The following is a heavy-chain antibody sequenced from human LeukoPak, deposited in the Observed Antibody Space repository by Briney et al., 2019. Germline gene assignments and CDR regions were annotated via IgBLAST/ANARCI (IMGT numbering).Heavy chain of an antibody. D-gene: IGHD5-18*01. Sequence: PSETLSLTCTVSGGSISSSSYYWGWIRQPPGKGLEWIGSIYYSGSTNYNPSLKSRVTISVDTSKNQFSLKLSSVTAADTAVYYCAREHTAITNWFDPWGQGTLVTVSS. CDR3: AREHTAITNWFDP. J-gene: IGHJ5*02. V-gene: IGHV4-39*07. CDR1: GGSISSSSYY. CDR2: IYYSGST.